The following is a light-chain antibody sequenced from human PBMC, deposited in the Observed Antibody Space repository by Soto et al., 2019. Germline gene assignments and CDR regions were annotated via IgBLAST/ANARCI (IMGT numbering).Light chain of an antibody. CDR2: DAS. CDR1: QSVSSSY. Sequence: EIVLTQSPGTLSLSPGERATLSCRASQSVSSSYLAWYQQKPGQAPRLLIYDASSRATGIPDRFSGSGSGTDFTLTISRLEPEDFAVYYYQQYGSSLYTVGQGTKLEIK. J-gene: IGKJ2*01. CDR3: QQYGSSLYT. V-gene: IGKV3-20*01.